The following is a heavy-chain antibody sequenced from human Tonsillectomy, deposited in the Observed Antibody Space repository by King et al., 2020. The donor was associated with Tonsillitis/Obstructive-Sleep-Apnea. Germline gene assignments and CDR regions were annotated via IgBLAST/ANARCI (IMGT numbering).Heavy chain of an antibody. CDR1: GFTFSSYG. J-gene: IGHJ4*02. D-gene: IGHD2-2*01. V-gene: IGHV3-30*18. Sequence: VPLVESGGGVVQPGRSLRLSCAASGFTFSSYGMHWVRQAPGKGLEWVAVISYDGSNKYYADSVKGRFTISRDNSKNTLYLQMNSLRAEDTAVYYCAKDRSVVVPADIHPVDYWGQGTLVTVSS. CDR2: ISYDGSNK. CDR3: AKDRSVVVPADIHPVDY.